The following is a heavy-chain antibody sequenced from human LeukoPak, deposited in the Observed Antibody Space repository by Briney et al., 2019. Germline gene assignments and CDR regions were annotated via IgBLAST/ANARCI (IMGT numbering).Heavy chain of an antibody. Sequence: ASVKVSCKASGYTFTSYYMHWVRQATGQGLEWMGWINPDSGGTNYAQKLQGRVTMTTDTSTSTAYMELRSLRSDDTAVYYCARDRYCSGGSCYYFWFDPWGQGTLVTVSS. J-gene: IGHJ5*02. CDR3: ARDRYCSGGSCYYFWFDP. CDR1: GYTFTSYY. D-gene: IGHD2-15*01. CDR2: INPDSGGT. V-gene: IGHV1-2*02.